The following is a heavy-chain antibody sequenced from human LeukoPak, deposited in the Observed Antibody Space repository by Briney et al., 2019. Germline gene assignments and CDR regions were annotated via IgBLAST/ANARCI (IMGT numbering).Heavy chain of an antibody. J-gene: IGHJ4*02. D-gene: IGHD4-17*01. CDR1: GFTFSSYG. Sequence: GGSLRLSCAASGFTFSSYGMHWVRQAPGKGLEWVAVIWYDGSNKYYADSVKGRFTISRDNSKNTLYPQMNSLRAEDTAVYYCARSDYGDYPFDYWGQGTLVTVSS. CDR3: ARSDYGDYPFDY. CDR2: IWYDGSNK. V-gene: IGHV3-33*01.